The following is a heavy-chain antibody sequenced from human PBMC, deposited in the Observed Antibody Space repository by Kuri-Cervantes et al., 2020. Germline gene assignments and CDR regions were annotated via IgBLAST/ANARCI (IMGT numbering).Heavy chain of an antibody. D-gene: IGHD6-19*01. CDR2: ISYDGSNK. CDR1: GFTFSSYA. J-gene: IGHJ4*02. Sequence: GESLKISCAASGFTFSSYAMHWVRQAPGKGLEWVAVISYDGSNKYYADSVKGRFTISRDNSKNTLYLQMNSLRAEDTAVYYCAKDQGSGWYGSYFDYWGQGTLVTVSS. V-gene: IGHV3-30-3*01. CDR3: AKDQGSGWYGSYFDY.